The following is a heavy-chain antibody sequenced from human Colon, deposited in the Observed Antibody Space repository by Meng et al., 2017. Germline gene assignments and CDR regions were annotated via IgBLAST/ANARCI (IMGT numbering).Heavy chain of an antibody. D-gene: IGHD3/OR15-3a*01. J-gene: IGHJ4*02. CDR3: ARDWDWVVWDY. CDR2: IKPDGRTT. V-gene: IGHV3-74*01. CDR1: GFTFSTYS. Sequence: GESLKISCAASGFTFSTYSMHWVRQAPGKGLVWVSQIKPDGRTTAYADSVKGRFTISRDNAKSTLYLEMNSLRAEDAAVYYCARDWDWVVWDYWGQGTRVTVSS.